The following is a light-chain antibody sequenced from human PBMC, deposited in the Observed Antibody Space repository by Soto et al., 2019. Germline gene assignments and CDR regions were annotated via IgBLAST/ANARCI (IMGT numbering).Light chain of an antibody. Sequence: QSVLTQPPSVSAAPGQKVTISCSGSSSNIGSNYVSWYQQLPGTAPKLLIYENNKRPSGIPDRFSGSKSGTSATLGITGLQTGDEADYYCGPWDSSLGGVVFGGGTKLTVL. CDR1: SSNIGSNY. CDR3: GPWDSSLGGVV. V-gene: IGLV1-51*02. J-gene: IGLJ2*01. CDR2: ENN.